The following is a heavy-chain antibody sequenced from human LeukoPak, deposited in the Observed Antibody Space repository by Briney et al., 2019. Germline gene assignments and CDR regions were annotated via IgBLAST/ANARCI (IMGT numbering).Heavy chain of an antibody. J-gene: IGHJ4*02. CDR1: GGSFSGYY. CDR3: ARHLLWLAVFDY. V-gene: IGHV4-34*01. Sequence: SETLSLTCAVYGGSFSGYYWSWIRQPPGKGLEWIGEINHSGSANYNPSLKSRVTISVDTSKNQFSLKLSSVTAADTAVYYCARHLLWLAVFDYWGQGTLVTVSS. D-gene: IGHD6-19*01. CDR2: INHSGSA.